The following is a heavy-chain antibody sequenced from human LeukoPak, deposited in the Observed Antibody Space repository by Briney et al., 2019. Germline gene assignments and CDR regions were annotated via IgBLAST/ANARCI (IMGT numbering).Heavy chain of an antibody. CDR3: ARDLGDSGYHPLDY. Sequence: GGSLRLSCAASGFTFASYGMNWVRQAPGKGLEWVSYVSSGAGTMYYLASVKGRFTISRDNAKNSLYPQMDSLRAEDTAVYYCARDLGDSGYHPLDYWGQGTLVTVSS. V-gene: IGHV3-48*01. CDR2: VSSGAGTM. CDR1: GFTFASYG. D-gene: IGHD3-22*01. J-gene: IGHJ4*02.